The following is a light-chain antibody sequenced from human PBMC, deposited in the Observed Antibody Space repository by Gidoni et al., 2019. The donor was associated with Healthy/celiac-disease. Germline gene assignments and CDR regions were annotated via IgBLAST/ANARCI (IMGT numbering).Light chain of an antibody. CDR1: NLGDKY. CDR2: QDS. J-gene: IGLJ2*01. V-gene: IGLV3-1*01. Sequence: SYDLTQPPSLSVSPAQTASITCSGDNLGDKYACWYQQKPGQSPVLVIYQDSKRPSGIPEGFSGSNSGNTATLTISGTQAMDEADYYCQAWDSSTVVFGGGTKLTVL. CDR3: QAWDSSTVV.